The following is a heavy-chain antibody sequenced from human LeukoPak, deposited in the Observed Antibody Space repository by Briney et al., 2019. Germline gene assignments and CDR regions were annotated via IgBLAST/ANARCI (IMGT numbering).Heavy chain of an antibody. Sequence: GSLRLSCAASGFTVNTNYVSWVRQAPGKGLEWIGIIYYSGSTYYNPSLKSRVTISVDTSKNQFSLKLSSVTAADTAVYYCARRRGWFDPWGQGTLVTVSS. J-gene: IGHJ5*02. V-gene: IGHV4-39*01. CDR3: ARRRGWFDP. CDR2: IYYSGST. CDR1: GFTVNTNY.